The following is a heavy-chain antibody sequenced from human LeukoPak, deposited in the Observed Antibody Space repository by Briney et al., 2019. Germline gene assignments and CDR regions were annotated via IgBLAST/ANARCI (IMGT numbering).Heavy chain of an antibody. Sequence: GGSLRLSCAASGFAFSTYSMTWVRQAPGKGLEWVSLISSSSTYIYYVDSVKGRFTISRDNAKNSLYLQMNSLRAEDTAVYYCARRSPNYYFDYWGQGTPVTVSS. J-gene: IGHJ4*02. CDR3: ARRSPNYYFDY. V-gene: IGHV3-21*01. CDR1: GFAFSTYS. CDR2: ISSSSTYI.